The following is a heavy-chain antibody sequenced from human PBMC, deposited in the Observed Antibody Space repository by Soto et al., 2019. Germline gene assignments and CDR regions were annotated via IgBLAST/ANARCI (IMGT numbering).Heavy chain of an antibody. CDR2: ISYDGSNK. CDR3: AKDVGYYYGSGIYRKPHYYYYGMDV. CDR1: GFTFSSYG. J-gene: IGHJ6*02. V-gene: IGHV3-30*18. D-gene: IGHD3-10*01. Sequence: QVQLVESGGGVVQPGRSLRLSCAASGFTFSSYGMHWVRQAPGKGLEWVAVISYDGSNKYYADSVKGRFTISRDNSKNTLYLQMNNLRAEDTAVYYCAKDVGYYYGSGIYRKPHYYYYGMDVWGQGTTVTVSS.